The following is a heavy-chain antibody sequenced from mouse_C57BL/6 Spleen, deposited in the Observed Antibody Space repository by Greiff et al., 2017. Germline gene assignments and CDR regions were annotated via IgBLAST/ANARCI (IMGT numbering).Heavy chain of an antibody. J-gene: IGHJ4*01. D-gene: IGHD1-1*01. CDR3: ARLGGGSSHDAMDY. CDR2: INPSNGGT. V-gene: IGHV1-53*01. CDR1: GYTFTSYW. Sequence: QVPLQQSGTELVKPGASVKLSCKASGYTFTSYWMHWVKQRPGQGLEWIGNINPSNGGTNYNEKFKSKATLTVDKSSSTAYMQLSSLISEDSAVYYCARLGGGSSHDAMDYWGQGTSVTVSS.